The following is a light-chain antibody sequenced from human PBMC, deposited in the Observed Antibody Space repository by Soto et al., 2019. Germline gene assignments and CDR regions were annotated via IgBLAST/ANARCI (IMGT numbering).Light chain of an antibody. CDR2: EAS. CDR3: QQYNSYSLYT. Sequence: DIPVTQSPSTLSASVGDRVTITCRASQNIKNWLAWYQQKPGTAPNLLIYEASKLESGVPSRFSGSGSGTEFTLTIRSLQPDDFATYYCQQYNSYSLYTFGQGTKLEIK. V-gene: IGKV1-5*03. CDR1: QNIKNW. J-gene: IGKJ2*01.